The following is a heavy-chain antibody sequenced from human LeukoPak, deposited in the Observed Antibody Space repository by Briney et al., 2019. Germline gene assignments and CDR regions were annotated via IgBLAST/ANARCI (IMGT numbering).Heavy chain of an antibody. CDR2: ISAYNGNT. CDR1: RYTFTSYG. D-gene: IGHD3-22*01. Sequence: ASVKVSCKASRYTFTSYGISWVRQAPGQGLEWMGWISAYNGNTNYAQKLQGRVTMTTDTSTSTAYMELRSLRSDDTAVYYCARAFPRITMIVVVNPDFDYWGQGTLVTVSS. CDR3: ARAFPRITMIVVVNPDFDY. J-gene: IGHJ4*02. V-gene: IGHV1-18*01.